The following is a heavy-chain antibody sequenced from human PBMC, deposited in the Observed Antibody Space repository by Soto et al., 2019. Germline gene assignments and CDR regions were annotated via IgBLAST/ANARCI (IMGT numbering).Heavy chain of an antibody. CDR2: IKNKADGGTT. V-gene: IGHV3-15*01. CDR3: TTGRANYYDNSGYPETV. D-gene: IGHD3-22*01. J-gene: IGHJ4*02. Sequence: GGSLRLSCAASGFTFTKAWMTWVRQAPGKGLEWVGRIKNKADGGTTDYAAPVKGRFTISGDDSRNTLYLQMNSLLTEDTAVYYCTTGRANYYDNSGYPETVWGQGTLVTVSS. CDR1: GFTFTKAW.